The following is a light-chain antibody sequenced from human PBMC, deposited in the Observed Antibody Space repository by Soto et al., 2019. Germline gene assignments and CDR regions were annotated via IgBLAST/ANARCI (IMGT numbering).Light chain of an antibody. CDR3: QQYGSSSWT. CDR2: GAS. CDR1: QSVSSSY. J-gene: IGKJ1*01. V-gene: IGKV3-20*01. Sequence: EIVLTQSPGTLSLSPGERATISCSARQSVSSSYLAWYQQKPGQASRLLIYGASSRATGIPDRFSGSGSGTDFTLTISRLEPEDFAVYYCQQYGSSSWTFGQGTKVDIK.